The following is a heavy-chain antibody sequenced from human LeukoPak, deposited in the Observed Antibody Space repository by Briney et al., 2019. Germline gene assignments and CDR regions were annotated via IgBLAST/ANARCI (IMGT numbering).Heavy chain of an antibody. V-gene: IGHV3-23*01. Sequence: GGSLRLSCAASGFTFSSYAMSWVRQAPGKGLEWVPAISGSGGSSTYYADSVKGRFTISRDNSKNTLYLQMNCLRAEDTAVYYCANSAAVGTFYWGQGTLVTVSS. CDR1: GFTFSSYA. CDR2: ISGSGGSST. D-gene: IGHD6-13*01. J-gene: IGHJ4*02. CDR3: ANSAAVGTFY.